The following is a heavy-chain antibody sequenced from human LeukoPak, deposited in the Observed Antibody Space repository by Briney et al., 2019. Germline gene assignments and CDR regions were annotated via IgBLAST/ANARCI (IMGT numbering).Heavy chain of an antibody. CDR1: GYTFTSYG. J-gene: IGHJ4*02. CDR3: ARSARGGWLFDY. V-gene: IGHV1-18*01. Sequence: ASVKVSCKASGYTFTSYGISWVRQAPGQGLAWMGWISAYNGNTNYAQKLQGRVTMTTDTSTSTAYMELRSLRSDDTAVYYCARSARGGWLFDYWGQGTLVTVSS. CDR2: ISAYNGNT. D-gene: IGHD6-19*01.